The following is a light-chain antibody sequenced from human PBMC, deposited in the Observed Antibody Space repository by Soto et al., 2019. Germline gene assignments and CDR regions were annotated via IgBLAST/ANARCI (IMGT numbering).Light chain of an antibody. J-gene: IGKJ1*01. V-gene: IGKV3-20*01. Sequence: EIVLTQSPGSLSLSPGERATLSCRASQSVSRNYLAWYQHKPGQAPRLLIFGASTRATGKTDRFSGSGSGTEFTLTISRLEPGDSAVYYCQYGTSPTWTFGQGTKV. CDR2: GAS. CDR1: QSVSRNY. CDR3: QYGTSPTWT.